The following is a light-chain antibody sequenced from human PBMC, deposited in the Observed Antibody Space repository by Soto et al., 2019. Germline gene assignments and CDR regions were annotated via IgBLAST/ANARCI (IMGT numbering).Light chain of an antibody. J-gene: IGKJ2*01. V-gene: IGKV3-11*01. CDR2: DTS. Sequence: EIVLTQSPATLSLSQGERATLSCRASQSVSSYLAWYQQKPGQAPRLLIYDTSNRATGVPARFSGSGSGTDFTLTIISLKPEDFAVYHCQQRSNSPPYTFGQGTKLEIK. CDR3: QQRSNSPPYT. CDR1: QSVSSY.